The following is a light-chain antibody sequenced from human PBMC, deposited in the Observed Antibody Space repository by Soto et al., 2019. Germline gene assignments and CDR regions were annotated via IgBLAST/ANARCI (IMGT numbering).Light chain of an antibody. J-gene: IGKJ3*01. CDR1: QGIRNY. CDR2: GAS. V-gene: IGKV1-39*01. Sequence: DIQMTQSPSTLSASIGDRVTITCRASQGIRNYLNWYQQTPGKAPRLLIYGASTLQSGVPSRFSGSGSETDFALTISGLLPEDSATYYCLQHGSYPLTFGPGTKVGVK. CDR3: LQHGSYPLT.